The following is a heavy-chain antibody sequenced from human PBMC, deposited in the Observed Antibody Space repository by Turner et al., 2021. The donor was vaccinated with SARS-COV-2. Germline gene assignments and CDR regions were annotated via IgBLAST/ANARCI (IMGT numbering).Heavy chain of an antibody. Sequence: EVQLVESGGVLVQPGGSLGPSCAASGFTFSSYDMNWVRQAPGKGLEWVSYISGSGSTIYYGDSMKGRVAVSRDNAKNSLYLQVNSLRVEDTAVYYCARGRSWNYWGQGTLITVSS. CDR2: ISGSGSTI. V-gene: IGHV3-48*03. CDR1: GFTFSSYD. CDR3: ARGRSWNY. D-gene: IGHD1-26*01. J-gene: IGHJ4*02.